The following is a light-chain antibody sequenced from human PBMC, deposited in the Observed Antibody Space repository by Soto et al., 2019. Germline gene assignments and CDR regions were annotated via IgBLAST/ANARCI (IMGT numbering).Light chain of an antibody. CDR1: SSDVGAYDF. CDR2: DVN. V-gene: IGLV2-14*01. CDR3: TSYTKTGNDV. Sequence: QSALTQPASVSGSPGQSITISCTGTSSDVGAYDFVSWYQQHPGKAPKLMVYDVNNRPSGVSYRFSGSKSGNTASLTISGLQAEDEADYYCTSYTKTGNDVFGTGTKVTVL. J-gene: IGLJ1*01.